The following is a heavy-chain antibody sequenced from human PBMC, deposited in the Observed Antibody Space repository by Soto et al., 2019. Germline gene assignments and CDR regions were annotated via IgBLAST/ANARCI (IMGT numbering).Heavy chain of an antibody. CDR1: GYTFTDYY. V-gene: IGHV1-69-2*01. CDR3: ATVETRRYCSGGSCYGYYYGMDV. J-gene: IGHJ6*02. Sequence: EVQLVQSGAEVKKPGATVKISCKVSGYTFTDYYMHWVQQAPGKGLEWMGLVDPEDGETIYAEKFQGRVTITADTSTDTAYMEMSSLRSEDTAVYYCATVETRRYCSGGSCYGYYYGMDVWGQGTKVTVSS. CDR2: VDPEDGET. D-gene: IGHD2-15*01.